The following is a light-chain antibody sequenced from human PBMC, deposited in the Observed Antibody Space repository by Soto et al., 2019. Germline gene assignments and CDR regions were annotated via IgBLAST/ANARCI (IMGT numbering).Light chain of an antibody. CDR3: QQRKSYPIT. CDR1: QDINTY. V-gene: IGKV1-9*01. Sequence: DIQLTQSPSFLSASVGDRVTITCRASQDINTYLAWYQQKPGKAPKLLIFAASTLQNGVPSRFSGSGSGTEFTVTITSLQPEDFATYYRQQRKSYPITFGQGTRLEIK. J-gene: IGKJ5*01. CDR2: AAS.